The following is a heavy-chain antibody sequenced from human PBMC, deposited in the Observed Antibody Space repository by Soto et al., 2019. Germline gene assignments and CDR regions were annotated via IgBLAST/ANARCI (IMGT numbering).Heavy chain of an antibody. CDR2: INSDGSST. V-gene: IGHV3-74*01. Sequence: EVQLVESGGGLVQTGGSLRLSCAASGFTFSTYWIHWVRQAPGKGLVWVSRINSDGSSTNYADSVKGRFTISRDNAKNTLFLQMNSLRAEDTAVYYCARDRWGGGRDMDVCGQGTTVTVSS. CDR1: GFTFSTYW. CDR3: ARDRWGGGRDMDV. J-gene: IGHJ6*02. D-gene: IGHD3-10*01.